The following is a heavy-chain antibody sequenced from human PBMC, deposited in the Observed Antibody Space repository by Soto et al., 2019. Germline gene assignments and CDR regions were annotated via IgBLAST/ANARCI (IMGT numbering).Heavy chain of an antibody. Sequence: SETLSLTCAVYGGSFSGYYWSWIRQPPGKGLEWIGYIYYSGSTNYNPSLKSRVTISVDTSKNQFSLKLSSVTAADTAVYYCARHLYGDYLDYWGQGTLVTVSS. V-gene: IGHV4-59*01. CDR2: IYYSGST. J-gene: IGHJ4*02. CDR1: GGSFSGYY. D-gene: IGHD4-17*01. CDR3: ARHLYGDYLDY.